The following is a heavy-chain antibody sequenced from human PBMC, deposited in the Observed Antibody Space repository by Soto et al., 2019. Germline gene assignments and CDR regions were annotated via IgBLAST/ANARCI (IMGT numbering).Heavy chain of an antibody. J-gene: IGHJ5*02. Sequence: QVQLVQSGAEVREPGASVRVSCKASGYTFINYDISWVRQATGQGVEWMGWMNPGSGKTGYANKFQGRVTMTRDATTSTAQLELSSLASEDTAVYYCARMASAGTLNWFDPWGQGTLVTVSS. V-gene: IGHV1-8*02. CDR3: ARMASAGTLNWFDP. D-gene: IGHD6-13*01. CDR2: MNPGSGKT. CDR1: GYTFINYD.